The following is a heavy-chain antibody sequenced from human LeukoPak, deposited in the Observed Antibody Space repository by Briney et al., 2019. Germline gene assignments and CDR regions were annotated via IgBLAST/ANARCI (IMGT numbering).Heavy chain of an antibody. D-gene: IGHD2-15*01. CDR3: ARSKAGGAFDI. CDR2: ISSSSSYI. V-gene: IGHV3-21*01. CDR1: GFTFDDYG. J-gene: IGHJ3*02. Sequence: GGSLRLSCAASGFTFDDYGMSWVRQAPGKGLEWVSSISSSSSYIYYADSVKGRFTISRDNAKNSLYLQMNSLRAEDTAVYYCARSKAGGAFDIWGQGTMVTVSS.